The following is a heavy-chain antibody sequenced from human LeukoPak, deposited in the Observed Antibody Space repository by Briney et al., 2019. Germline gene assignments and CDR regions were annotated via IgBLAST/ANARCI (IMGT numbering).Heavy chain of an antibody. CDR3: ARDGGGGTYSNY. J-gene: IGHJ4*02. Sequence: GGALRLSCAASGFTFSSNHMSWVRQAPGKGLECVSLIYSVRTTYYAASVKALFTFSRHNSKTPLFLQMNSLRAEDTAVYYCARDGGGGTYSNYWGQGTLVTVSS. D-gene: IGHD1-26*01. V-gene: IGHV3-53*01. CDR1: GFTFSSNH. CDR2: IYSVRTT.